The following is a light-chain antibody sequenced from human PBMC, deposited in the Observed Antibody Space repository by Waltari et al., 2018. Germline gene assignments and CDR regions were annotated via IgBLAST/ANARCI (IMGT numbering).Light chain of an antibody. CDR1: QSVGYS. Sequence: EIVLTQFPATLSLSPGERATLSCRASQSVGYSLVWYQQKPGQAPRLRIYDASNRATGIPDRFSGSRSGADFTLTISSLEPKDFAVYYCQQRDNRAWTFGQGTKVEIK. CDR3: QQRDNRAWT. CDR2: DAS. V-gene: IGKV3-11*01. J-gene: IGKJ1*01.